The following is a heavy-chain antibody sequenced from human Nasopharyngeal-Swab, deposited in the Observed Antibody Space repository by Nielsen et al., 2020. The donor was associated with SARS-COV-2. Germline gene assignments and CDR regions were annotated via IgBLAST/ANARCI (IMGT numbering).Heavy chain of an antibody. D-gene: IGHD3/OR15-3a*01. CDR2: IYYSGST. Sequence: LRLSCTVSGGSISSGGYYWSWIRQHPGKGLEWIGYIYYSGSTYYNPSLKSRVTISVDTSKNQFSLKLSSVTAADTAVYYCASGLKGAFDIWGQGTMVTVSS. V-gene: IGHV4-31*03. J-gene: IGHJ3*02. CDR1: GGSISSGGYY. CDR3: ASGLKGAFDI.